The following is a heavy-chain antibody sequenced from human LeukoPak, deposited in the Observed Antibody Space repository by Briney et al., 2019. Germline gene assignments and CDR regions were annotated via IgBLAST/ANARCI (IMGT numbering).Heavy chain of an antibody. Sequence: SETLSLTCAVYGGSFSGYYWSWIRQPPGKGLEWIGEINHSGSTNYNPSLKSRVTISVDTSKNQFSLKLSSVTAADTAVYYCARGRYCSSTSCYHRSFYYYYYYGMDVWGQGTTVTVSS. CDR2: INHSGST. D-gene: IGHD2-2*01. J-gene: IGHJ6*02. V-gene: IGHV4-34*01. CDR1: GGSFSGYY. CDR3: ARGRYCSSTSCYHRSFYYYYYYGMDV.